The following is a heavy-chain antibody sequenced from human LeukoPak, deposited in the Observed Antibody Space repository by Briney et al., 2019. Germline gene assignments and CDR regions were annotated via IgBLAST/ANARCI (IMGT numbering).Heavy chain of an antibody. D-gene: IGHD3-22*01. Sequence: GGSLRLSCAASGFTFSSYAMHWVRQAPGKGLEWVAVISCDGSNKYYADSVKGRFTISRDNSKNTLYLQMNSLRAEDTAVYYCVRIVVVITTSAFDIWGQGTMVTVSS. CDR2: ISCDGSNK. V-gene: IGHV3-30-3*01. CDR3: VRIVVVITTSAFDI. J-gene: IGHJ3*02. CDR1: GFTFSSYA.